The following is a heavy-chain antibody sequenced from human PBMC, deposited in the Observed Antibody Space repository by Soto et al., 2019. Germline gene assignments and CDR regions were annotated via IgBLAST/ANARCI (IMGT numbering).Heavy chain of an antibody. J-gene: IGHJ4*02. CDR1: GASISSYY. Sequence: QVQLQESGPGLVKPSETLSLTCTVSGASISSYYWSWIRQPAGKGLEGIGRIYTSGTTNYNPSLRSRVTMSVDTSENQFSLKLSSVTAADTAVYYCARGRLYSNIWSYFDYWGQGTLVTVSS. CDR3: ARGRLYSNIWSYFDY. CDR2: IYTSGTT. V-gene: IGHV4-4*07. D-gene: IGHD6-13*01.